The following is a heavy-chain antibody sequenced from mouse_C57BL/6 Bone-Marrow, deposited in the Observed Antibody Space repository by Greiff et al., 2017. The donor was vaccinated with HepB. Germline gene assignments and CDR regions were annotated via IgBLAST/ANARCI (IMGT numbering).Heavy chain of an antibody. CDR1: VYTFTSYW. J-gene: IGHJ3*01. Sequence: VQLQQPGAELVKPGASVKMSCKASVYTFTSYWITWVKPRPGQGLEWIGDIYPGSGSTNYNEKFKSKATLTVDTSSSTAYMQLSSLTSEDSAVYYCARKRFAYWGQGTLVTVSA. CDR2: IYPGSGST. V-gene: IGHV1-55*01. CDR3: ARKRFAY.